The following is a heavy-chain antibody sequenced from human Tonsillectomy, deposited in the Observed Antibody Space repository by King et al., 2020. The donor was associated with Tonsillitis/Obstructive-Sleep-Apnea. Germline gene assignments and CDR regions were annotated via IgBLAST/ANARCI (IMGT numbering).Heavy chain of an antibody. V-gene: IGHV5-10-1*01. CDR3: ARLNCSTTRCYGDFYYYYMDV. Sequence: VQLVESGAEVKKPGESLRISCKGSGYSFTNYWIDWVRQMPGKGLEWMGRIDPGDSYSNYSPSFQGHVTISVDKSISTAYLHWSSLRASDTALYYCARLNCSTTRCYGDFYYYYMDVWGKGTTVIVSS. CDR2: IDPGDSYS. D-gene: IGHD2-2*01. J-gene: IGHJ6*03. CDR1: GYSFTNYW.